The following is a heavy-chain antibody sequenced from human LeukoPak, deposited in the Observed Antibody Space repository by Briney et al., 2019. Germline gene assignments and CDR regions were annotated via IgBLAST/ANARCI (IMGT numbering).Heavy chain of an antibody. Sequence: GGSLRLSCAASGFTFSSYSMNWVRQAPGKGLEWVSSISSSSSYIYYADSVKGRFTISRDNAKNSLYLQMNSLRAEDTAVYYCAREPQLEGAFDIWGQGTMVTVSS. V-gene: IGHV3-21*01. CDR2: ISSSSSYI. CDR3: AREPQLEGAFDI. D-gene: IGHD6-6*01. CDR1: GFTFSSYS. J-gene: IGHJ3*02.